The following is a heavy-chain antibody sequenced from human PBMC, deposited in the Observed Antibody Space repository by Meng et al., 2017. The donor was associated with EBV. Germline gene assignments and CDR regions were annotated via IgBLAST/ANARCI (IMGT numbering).Heavy chain of an antibody. V-gene: IGHV4-39*07. CDR3: ARLGAVPGAFDS. J-gene: IGHJ5*01. Sequence: QQWRPGLVDPLSTPPLTTCVAGASYSGSASYWGCSSQPPGKELEWLGYNYDIGSTNNNPSLKSRATISVDTSKNQFSLKLTSVTAADTAVHYCARLGAVPGAFDSWGQGTLVTVSS. CDR1: GASYSGSASY. D-gene: IGHD2-2*01. CDR2: NYDIGST.